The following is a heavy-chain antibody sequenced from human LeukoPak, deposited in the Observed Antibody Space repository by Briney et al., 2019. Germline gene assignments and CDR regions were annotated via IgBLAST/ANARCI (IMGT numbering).Heavy chain of an antibody. CDR3: ARLMGSGWFDP. CDR1: GFTVSSSP. V-gene: IGHV3-53*04. J-gene: IGHJ5*02. CDR2: IYSGGNT. Sequence: GGSLRPSCAASGFTVSSSPINWVRQAPGRGLEWVSVIYSGGNTFYADSVKGRFTISRHNSENTLYLQMNSLSADDTAVYYCARLMGSGWFDPWGQGTLVTVSS. D-gene: IGHD1-26*01.